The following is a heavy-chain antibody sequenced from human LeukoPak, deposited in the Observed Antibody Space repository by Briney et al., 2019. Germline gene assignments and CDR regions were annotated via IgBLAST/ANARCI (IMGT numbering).Heavy chain of an antibody. CDR2: INHSGST. D-gene: IGHD3-22*01. CDR1: GGSFSGYY. V-gene: IGHV4-34*01. Sequence: PSETLSLTCAVYGGSFSGYYWSWIRQPPGKGLEWIGEINHSGSTNYNPSLKSRVTISVDTSKNQFSLKLSSVTAADTAVYYCARVSYYYDSSGYFWYFDYWGQGTLVTVSS. CDR3: ARVSYYYDSSGYFWYFDY. J-gene: IGHJ4*02.